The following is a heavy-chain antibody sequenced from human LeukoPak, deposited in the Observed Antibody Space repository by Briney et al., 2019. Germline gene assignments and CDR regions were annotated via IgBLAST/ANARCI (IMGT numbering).Heavy chain of an antibody. J-gene: IGHJ4*02. Sequence: AGESLKIPCKGSGYSFTSYWIGWVRQMPGKGLEWMGIIYPGDSDTRYSPSFQGQVTISADKSISTSYLQWSSLKASHTAMYYCARRSGRDGYPFDYWGQGTLVTVSS. V-gene: IGHV5-51*01. D-gene: IGHD5-24*01. CDR1: GYSFTSYW. CDR3: ARRSGRDGYPFDY. CDR2: IYPGDSDT.